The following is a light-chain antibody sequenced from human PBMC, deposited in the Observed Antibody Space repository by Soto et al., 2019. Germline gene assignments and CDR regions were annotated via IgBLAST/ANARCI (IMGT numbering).Light chain of an antibody. CDR2: NGS. CDR1: QSISSF. V-gene: IGKV1-39*01. CDR3: QQSYSMKWK. Sequence: DIQMTQSPSSLSASLGDRVTITCRASQSISSFLNWYQQKSGKAPKLLIYNGSTLQSGVPSRFSGSGSGTEYSLTISSLQPEDFAVYYCQQSYSMKWKFGKGTKVDIK. J-gene: IGKJ1*01.